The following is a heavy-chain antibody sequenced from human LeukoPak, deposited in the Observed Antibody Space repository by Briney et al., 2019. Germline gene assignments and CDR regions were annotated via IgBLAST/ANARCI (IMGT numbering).Heavy chain of an antibody. CDR2: INFDGSDT. CDR3: TRSLMD. V-gene: IGHV3-74*01. CDR1: GFTFSSSA. J-gene: IGHJ4*02. Sequence: GGSLRLSCEASGFTFSSSAMSWVRQAPGKGLVWVSRINFDGSDTSYADFVKGRFTISRDNAKNTLFLQMNSLRAEDTAVYYCTRSLMDWGQGIRVTVSS. D-gene: IGHD3-16*01.